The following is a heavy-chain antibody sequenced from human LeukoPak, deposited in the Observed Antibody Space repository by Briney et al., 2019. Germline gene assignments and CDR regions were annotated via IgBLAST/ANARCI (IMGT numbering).Heavy chain of an antibody. CDR1: GGSISSGGYY. CDR3: ASSGYSYADPGYYYYGMHV. D-gene: IGHD5-18*01. Sequence: SETLSLTCTVSGGSISSGGYYWSWIRQHPGKGLEWIGYIYYSGSTYYNPSLKSRVTISVDTSKNQFSLKLSSVTAADTAVYYCASSGYSYADPGYYYYGMHVWGQGTTVTVSS. CDR2: IYYSGST. J-gene: IGHJ6*02. V-gene: IGHV4-31*03.